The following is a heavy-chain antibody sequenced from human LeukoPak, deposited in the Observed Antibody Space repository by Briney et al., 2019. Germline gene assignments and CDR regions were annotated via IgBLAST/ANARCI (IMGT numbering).Heavy chain of an antibody. V-gene: IGHV3-21*04. Sequence: GGSLRLSCAASGFSFISYNMNWVRQAPGKGLEWVSSISSSSNYIYYADSVKGRFTSSRDNSKNTLYLQMNSLRAEDTAVYYCARGLNYGSGSTLEGYWGQGTLVTVSS. CDR1: GFSFISYN. D-gene: IGHD3-10*01. CDR2: ISSSSNYI. CDR3: ARGLNYGSGSTLEGY. J-gene: IGHJ4*02.